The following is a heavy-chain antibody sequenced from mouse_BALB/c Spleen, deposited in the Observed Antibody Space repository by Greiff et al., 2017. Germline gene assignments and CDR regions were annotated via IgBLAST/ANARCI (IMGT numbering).Heavy chain of an antibody. D-gene: IGHD2-1*01. J-gene: IGHJ3*01. CDR1: GYTFTAYN. CDR2: INPNNGGT. CDR3: ARNGNYPFAY. V-gene: IGHV1-18*01. Sequence: VQLQQSGPELVKPGASVKIPCKASGYTFTAYNMDWVKQSHGKSLEWIGDINPNNGGTIYNQKFKGKATLTVYKSSSTAYMELRSLTSEDTAVYYCARNGNYPFAYWGQGTLVTVSA.